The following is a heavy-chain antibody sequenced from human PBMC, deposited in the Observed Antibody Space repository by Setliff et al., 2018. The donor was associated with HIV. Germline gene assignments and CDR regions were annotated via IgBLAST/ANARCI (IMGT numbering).Heavy chain of an antibody. D-gene: IGHD5-12*01. CDR2: IYYTGST. CDR1: DGSVSSGGYY. Sequence: SESLSLTCTVSDGSVSSGGYYWSWIRQNPGKGLEWVGYIYYTGSTYYNPSLKSRVSISVDTSKNQFSLKLNSVTAADTAVYYCARVDREGWLQLTWGQGTLVTVSS. J-gene: IGHJ5*02. CDR3: ARVDREGWLQLT. V-gene: IGHV4-31*03.